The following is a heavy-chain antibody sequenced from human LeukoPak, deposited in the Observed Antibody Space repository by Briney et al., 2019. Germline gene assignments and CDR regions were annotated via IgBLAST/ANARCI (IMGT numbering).Heavy chain of an antibody. V-gene: IGHV1-69*13. D-gene: IGHD6-6*01. Sequence: SVKVSCKASGGTFSSYAISWVRQAPGQGLEWMGGIIPIFGTANYAQKFQGRVTITADESTSTAYMELSSLRSEDTAVYYCARGRYSSSADGGDYWGQGPLVTVSS. J-gene: IGHJ4*02. CDR2: IIPIFGTA. CDR3: ARGRYSSSADGGDY. CDR1: GGTFSSYA.